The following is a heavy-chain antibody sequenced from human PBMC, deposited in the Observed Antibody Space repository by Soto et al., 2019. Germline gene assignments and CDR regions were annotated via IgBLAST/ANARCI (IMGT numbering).Heavy chain of an antibody. CDR1: GFTFDDYG. J-gene: IGHJ4*02. D-gene: IGHD6-19*01. CDR2: INWNGGST. Sequence: EVQLVESGGGVVRPGGSLRLSCAASGFTFDDYGMSWVRQAPGKGLEWVSRINWNGGSTGYADSVKGRFTNSRDNAKNTLYLQMSSQRAEDTALYYCARLYSSGWYGPGRYWGQGTLVTVSS. V-gene: IGHV3-20*04. CDR3: ARLYSSGWYGPGRY.